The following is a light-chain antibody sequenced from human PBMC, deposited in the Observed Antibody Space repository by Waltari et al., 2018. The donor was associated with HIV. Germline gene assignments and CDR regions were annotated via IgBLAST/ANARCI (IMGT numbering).Light chain of an antibody. CDR1: KRRTYY. V-gene: IGLV3-19*01. Sequence: SSELTQDPAVSVALGQTVKITCQGDKRRTYYASWYQQKPGQAPVLVSYGKNRRPSEIPDRFSSSASRNTASLIITGAQAEDEAEYYCKTRDRSGNLYVFGTGTTVTVL. CDR3: KTRDRSGNLYV. J-gene: IGLJ1*01. CDR2: GKN.